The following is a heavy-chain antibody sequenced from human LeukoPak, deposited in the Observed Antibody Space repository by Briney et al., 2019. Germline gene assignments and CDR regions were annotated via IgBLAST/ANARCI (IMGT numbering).Heavy chain of an antibody. J-gene: IGHJ5*02. D-gene: IGHD3-9*01. Sequence: SETLSLTCTVSGGSISSYYWSWIRQPPGKGLEWIGYIYYSGSTNYNPSLKSRVTISVDTSKNQFSLKLSSVTAADTAVYYCARHRVLRYFDWLSWFDPWGQGTLVTVSS. CDR2: IYYSGST. CDR1: GGSISSYY. CDR3: ARHRVLRYFDWLSWFDP. V-gene: IGHV4-59*08.